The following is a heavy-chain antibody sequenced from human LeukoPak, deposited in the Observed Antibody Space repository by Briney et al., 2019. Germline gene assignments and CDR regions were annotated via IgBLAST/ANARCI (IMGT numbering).Heavy chain of an antibody. V-gene: IGHV4-4*07. CDR1: GGSISSYY. CDR3: ARDLGYYDSSGYPLGLDP. J-gene: IGHJ5*02. Sequence: PSETLSLTCTVSGGSISSYYWSWLRQPAGKGLEWIGRIYTSGSTNYNPSLKSRVTMSVDTSKNQFSLKLSSVTAADTAVYYCARDLGYYDSSGYPLGLDPWGQGTLVTVSS. D-gene: IGHD3-22*01. CDR2: IYTSGST.